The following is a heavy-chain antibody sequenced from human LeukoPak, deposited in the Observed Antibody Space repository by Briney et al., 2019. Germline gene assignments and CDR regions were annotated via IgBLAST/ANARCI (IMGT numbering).Heavy chain of an antibody. D-gene: IGHD6-19*01. J-gene: IGHJ4*02. CDR2: IKEDGSEK. V-gene: IGHV3-7*01. Sequence: PGGSLRLSCAASGFTISDYWMSWVRQAPGMGLEWVANIKEDGSEKNYVDSAKGRFTISRDNAKNSLYLQMNSLRAEDTAVYYCARDGPYSGYYFDYWGQGTLVTVSS. CDR1: GFTISDYW. CDR3: ARDGPYSGYYFDY.